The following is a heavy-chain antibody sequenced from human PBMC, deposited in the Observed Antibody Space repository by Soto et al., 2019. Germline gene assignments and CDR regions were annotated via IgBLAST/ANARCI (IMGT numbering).Heavy chain of an antibody. J-gene: IGHJ6*04. CDR3: ARGGNYYGLSV. CDR1: GVSISSGDYY. CDR2: IYDSGST. Sequence: SETLSLTCTFSGVSISSGDYYWSWIRQPPGKGLEWIGYIYDSGSTYYNASLKSRVTISLDTSRNQFSLKLTSVSAADTAVYYCARGGNYYGLSVLGEGTTVTVSS. V-gene: IGHV4-30-4*01.